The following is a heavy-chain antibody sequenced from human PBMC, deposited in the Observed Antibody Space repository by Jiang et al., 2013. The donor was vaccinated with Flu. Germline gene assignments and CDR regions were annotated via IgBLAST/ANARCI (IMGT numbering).Heavy chain of an antibody. V-gene: IGHV1-46*01. D-gene: IGHD3-22*01. Sequence: QSGSEVKKPGASVKVSCKASGYTFTIYYMHWVRQAPGQGLEWMGIIYPSGDYTVYAQKLQGRVTMTTDTSTSTAYMELRSLRSDDTAVYYCASDPYYYDSSGYEIWGQGTLVTVSS. CDR3: ASDPYYYDSSGYEI. CDR1: GYTFTIYY. CDR2: IYPSGDYT. J-gene: IGHJ4*02.